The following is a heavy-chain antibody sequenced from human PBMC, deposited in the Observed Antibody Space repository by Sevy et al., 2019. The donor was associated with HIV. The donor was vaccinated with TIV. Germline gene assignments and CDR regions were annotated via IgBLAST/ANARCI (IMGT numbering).Heavy chain of an antibody. V-gene: IGHV1-18*01. Sequence: ASVKVSCKASGYTFTSYGISWVRQAPGQGLEWMGWISAYNGNTNYAQKLQGRVTMTTDTSTNTAYMELRSLRSDDTAVYYCAREGYGDYDYYFDYWGQGTLVTVSS. J-gene: IGHJ4*02. CDR3: AREGYGDYDYYFDY. CDR1: GYTFTSYG. D-gene: IGHD4-17*01. CDR2: ISAYNGNT.